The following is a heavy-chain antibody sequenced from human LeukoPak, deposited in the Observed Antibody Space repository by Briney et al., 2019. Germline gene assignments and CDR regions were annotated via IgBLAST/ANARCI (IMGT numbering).Heavy chain of an antibody. CDR3: ARDRYRESSSWSLDY. CDR1: GLTFSSYA. J-gene: IGHJ4*02. Sequence: GGSLRLSCAASGLTFSSYAMSWVRQAPGKGLEWVSGISGTGGTTYYADSVKGRFTISRDNSKNTLYLQMDSLRAEDTAIYYCARDRYRESSSWSLDYWGQGTLVTVSS. V-gene: IGHV3-23*01. CDR2: ISGTGGTT. D-gene: IGHD6-13*01.